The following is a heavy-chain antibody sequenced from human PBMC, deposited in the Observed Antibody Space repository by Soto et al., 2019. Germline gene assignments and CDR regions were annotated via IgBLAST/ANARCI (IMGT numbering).Heavy chain of an antibody. D-gene: IGHD6-19*01. J-gene: IGHJ6*02. CDR3: AKEGGIVLAARSYSVYGMDV. CDR1: GFTFDDYA. V-gene: IGHV3-9*01. Sequence: EVQLVESGGGLVQPGRSLRLSCAASGFTFDDYAMHWVRQAPGKGLEWVSGISWNRGSIGYADSVKGRFTISRDNAKNSLYLQMNSVRAEDTALCYCAKEGGIVLAARSYSVYGMDVLGQGTTVAVSS. CDR2: ISWNRGSI.